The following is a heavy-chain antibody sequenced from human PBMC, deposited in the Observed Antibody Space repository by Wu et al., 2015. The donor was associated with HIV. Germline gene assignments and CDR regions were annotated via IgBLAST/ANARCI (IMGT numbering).Heavy chain of an antibody. CDR1: RHFSSYA. V-gene: IGHV1-69*05. Sequence: GAEVKNAGSSVKVXARLLRHFSSYAISWVRQAPGQGLEWMGGIIPIFGTANYAQKFQGRVTITTDESTSTAYMELSSLRSEDTAVYYCARAPYPYYYDSSGYYFDYWGQGTLVTVSS. D-gene: IGHD3-22*01. CDR2: IIPIFGTA. J-gene: IGHJ4*02. CDR3: ARAPYPYYYDSSGYYFDY.